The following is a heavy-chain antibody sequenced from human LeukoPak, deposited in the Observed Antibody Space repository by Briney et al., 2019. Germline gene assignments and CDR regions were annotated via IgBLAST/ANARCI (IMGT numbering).Heavy chain of an antibody. Sequence: PSETLSLTCSVSGGSINNAHYYWNWIRQGPGKGLEWIGYVYYSGNTYYNPSLKSRATISIDTSKNQFSLKLSSVTAADTAVYYCARAAYSGSYHSDYWGQGTLVTVSS. D-gene: IGHD1-26*01. V-gene: IGHV4-30-4*02. J-gene: IGHJ4*02. CDR1: GGSINNAHYY. CDR3: ARAAYSGSYHSDY. CDR2: VYYSGNT.